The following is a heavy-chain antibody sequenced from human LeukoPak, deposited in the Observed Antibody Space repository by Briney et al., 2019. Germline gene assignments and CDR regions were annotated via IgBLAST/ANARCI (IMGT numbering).Heavy chain of an antibody. CDR3: ARAISYGSSGYPDY. J-gene: IGHJ4*02. V-gene: IGHV3-21*01. D-gene: IGHD3-22*01. Sequence: GRSLRLSCAASGFTFSSYSMNWVRQAPGKGLEWVSSISSSSSYIYYADSVKGRFTISRDNAKNSLYLQMNSLRAEDTAVYYCARAISYGSSGYPDYWGQGTLVTVSS. CDR1: GFTFSSYS. CDR2: ISSSSSYI.